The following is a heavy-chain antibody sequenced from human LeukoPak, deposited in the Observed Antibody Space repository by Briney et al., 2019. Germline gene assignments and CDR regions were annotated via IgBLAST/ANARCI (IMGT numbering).Heavy chain of an antibody. Sequence: GGSLRLSCAASGFTFSDYYMSWIRQAPGKGLEWVSYISSSGSTIYYADSVKGRFTISRDNAKNTLYLQISSLRAEDTALYYCAKDRLGAAAGDYFDCWGQGTLVTVSS. J-gene: IGHJ4*02. CDR2: ISSSGSTI. CDR1: GFTFSDYY. V-gene: IGHV3-11*01. D-gene: IGHD6-13*01. CDR3: AKDRLGAAAGDYFDC.